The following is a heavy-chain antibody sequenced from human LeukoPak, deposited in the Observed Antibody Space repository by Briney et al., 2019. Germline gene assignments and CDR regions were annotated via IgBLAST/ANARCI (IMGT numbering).Heavy chain of an antibody. D-gene: IGHD2-8*01. J-gene: IGHJ4*02. CDR3: ARNILTSDGL. V-gene: IGHV3-7*01. Sequence: PGGSLRLSCAASGFTFSSYSMNWVRQAPGKGLEWVATIKPDGSAKYYADSVKDRFTISRDNAKNSLYLQMNSLSVEDTAMYYCARNILTSDGLWGQGTLVTVSS. CDR1: GFTFSSYS. CDR2: IKPDGSAK.